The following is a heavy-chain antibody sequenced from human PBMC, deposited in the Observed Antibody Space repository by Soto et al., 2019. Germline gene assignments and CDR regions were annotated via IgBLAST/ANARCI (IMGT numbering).Heavy chain of an antibody. D-gene: IGHD2-2*01. Sequence: QLQLQESGSGLVKPSQTLSLTCAVSGGSLSSVGYYWSWIRQPPGKGLEWIGYIYHSGSTYYNPSLKSRVTISVDRSKTQFSLKLRSVTAADTDVYYGARVPDRWGQGTLVTVYS. J-gene: IGHJ5*02. CDR3: ARVPDR. V-gene: IGHV4-30-2*01. CDR1: GGSLSSVGYY. CDR2: IYHSGST.